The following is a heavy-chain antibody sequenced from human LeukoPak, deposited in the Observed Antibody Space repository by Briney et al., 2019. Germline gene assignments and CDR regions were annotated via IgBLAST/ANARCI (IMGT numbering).Heavy chain of an antibody. CDR2: IRYDGSNK. J-gene: IGHJ4*02. D-gene: IGHD1-26*01. CDR1: GFTFSSYG. CDR3: AKAHRYRYDY. Sequence: QAGGSLRLSCAASGFTFSSYGMHWVRQAPGKGLEWVAFIRYDGSNKYYADSVKGRFTISRDNSKNTLYLQMNSLRAEDTAVYYCAKAHRYRYDYWGQGTLVTVSS. V-gene: IGHV3-30*02.